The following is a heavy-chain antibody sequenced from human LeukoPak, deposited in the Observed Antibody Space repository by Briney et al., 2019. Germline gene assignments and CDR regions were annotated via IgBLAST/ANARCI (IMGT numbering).Heavy chain of an antibody. D-gene: IGHD6-13*01. Sequence: PSETLSLTCTVSGGSISSYYWSWIRQPPGKGLEWIGYIYYSGSTNYNPSLKCRVTISVDTSKNQFSLKLSSVTAADTAVYYCARGGWDKQKQQPYSYWGQGTLVTVSS. CDR2: IYYSGST. CDR1: GGSISSYY. V-gene: IGHV4-59*12. J-gene: IGHJ4*02. CDR3: ARGGWDKQKQQPYSY.